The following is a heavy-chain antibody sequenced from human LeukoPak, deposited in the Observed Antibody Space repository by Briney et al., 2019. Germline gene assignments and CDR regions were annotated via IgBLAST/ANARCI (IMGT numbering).Heavy chain of an antibody. Sequence: SETLSLTCSVSGASVKSDYWSWIRQSPGKGLEWIANVYYSESTNYSPSLKSRVTISVDASKNQISLKLSSVTAADTAVYYCARQVVIIPSSRGGPWFDPWGQGTLVAVSS. CDR2: VYYSEST. CDR1: GASVKSDY. V-gene: IGHV4-59*08. CDR3: ARQVVIIPSSRGGPWFDP. J-gene: IGHJ5*01. D-gene: IGHD2/OR15-2a*01.